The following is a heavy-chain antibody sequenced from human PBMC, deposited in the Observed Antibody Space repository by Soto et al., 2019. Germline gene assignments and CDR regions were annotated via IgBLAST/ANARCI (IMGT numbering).Heavy chain of an antibody. CDR1: GFTFSSYG. D-gene: IGHD1-26*01. J-gene: IGHJ4*02. CDR3: ARDLSKNSGSPLGYDY. Sequence: GGSLRLSCAASGFTFSSYGMHWVRQAPGKGLEWVAVIWYDGSNKYYADSVKGRFTISRDNSKNTLYLQMNSLRAEDTAVYYCARDLSKNSGSPLGYDYWGQGTLVTVSS. V-gene: IGHV3-33*01. CDR2: IWYDGSNK.